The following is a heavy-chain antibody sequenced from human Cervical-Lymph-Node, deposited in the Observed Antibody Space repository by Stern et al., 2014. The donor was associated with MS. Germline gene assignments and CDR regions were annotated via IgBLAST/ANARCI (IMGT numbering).Heavy chain of an antibody. D-gene: IGHD2-2*01. CDR1: GFTFSTYG. CDR3: AREAPVEPAASDAFDI. CDR2: TWSDGTNK. V-gene: IGHV3-33*01. Sequence: VQLVESGGGVVQPGRSLRLSCVASGFTFSTYGMHWVRQAPGKGLEWAAVTWSDGTNKYYGDSVRGRCTIARDNSKNTLYLEMSSLRVEDTAVYFCAREAPVEPAASDAFDIWGQGTMVAVSS. J-gene: IGHJ3*02.